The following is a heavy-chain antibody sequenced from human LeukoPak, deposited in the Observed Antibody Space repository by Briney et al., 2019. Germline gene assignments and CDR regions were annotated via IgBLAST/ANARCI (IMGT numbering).Heavy chain of an antibody. CDR3: ARAPTTVTLRGAFDI. Sequence: GRPLRLSCAASGFTFSSYAMHWVRQAPGNGLEWVAVISYDGSNKYYADSVKGRFTISRDNSKNTLYLQMNSLRAEDTAVYYCARAPTTVTLRGAFDIWGQGTMVTVSS. J-gene: IGHJ3*02. D-gene: IGHD4-17*01. CDR1: GFTFSSYA. CDR2: ISYDGSNK. V-gene: IGHV3-30-3*01.